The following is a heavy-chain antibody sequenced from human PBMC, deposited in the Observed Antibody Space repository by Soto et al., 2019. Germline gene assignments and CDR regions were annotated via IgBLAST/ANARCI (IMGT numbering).Heavy chain of an antibody. J-gene: IGHJ4*02. Sequence: QVQLVESGGGVVQPGRSLRLSCAASGFTFSSYAMHWVRQAPGKGLEWVAVISYDGSNKYYADSVKGRFTISRDNSKNTLYLQRSSLRAEDTAVYYCARFKGCSGGSCYSYFDYWGQGTLVTVSS. CDR1: GFTFSSYA. CDR2: ISYDGSNK. CDR3: ARFKGCSGGSCYSYFDY. D-gene: IGHD2-15*01. V-gene: IGHV3-30-3*01.